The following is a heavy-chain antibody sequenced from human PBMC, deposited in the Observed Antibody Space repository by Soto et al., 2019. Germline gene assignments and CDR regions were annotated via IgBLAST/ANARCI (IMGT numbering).Heavy chain of an antibody. D-gene: IGHD6-19*01. CDR2: IDPSDSYT. Sequence: GESLKISCKGSGYNFTSYWIDWVRQMPEKGLEWMGRIDPSDSYTNYSPSFQGHVTISAGKTISTAYLQWSSLKASDTAMYYCARGRVAVAPLDYWGQGTLVTVSS. CDR3: ARGRVAVAPLDY. J-gene: IGHJ4*02. CDR1: GYNFTSYW. V-gene: IGHV5-10-1*01.